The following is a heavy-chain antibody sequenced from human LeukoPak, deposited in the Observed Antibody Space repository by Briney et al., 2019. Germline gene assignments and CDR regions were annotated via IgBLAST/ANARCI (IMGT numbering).Heavy chain of an antibody. J-gene: IGHJ4*02. V-gene: IGHV3-48*04. Sequence: GGSLRLSCVASGFTFSSYSMNWVRQAPGKGLEWVSYISGSSSTIYYADSVKGRFTISRDNAKNSLDLQMNSLRAEDTAVYYCARDRGGRGFTYGQPLDYWGQGTLVTVSS. CDR1: GFTFSSYS. CDR2: ISGSSSTI. CDR3: ARDRGGRGFTYGQPLDY. D-gene: IGHD5-18*01.